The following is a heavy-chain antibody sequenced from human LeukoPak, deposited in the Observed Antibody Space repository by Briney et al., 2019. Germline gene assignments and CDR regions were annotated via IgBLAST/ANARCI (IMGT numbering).Heavy chain of an antibody. D-gene: IGHD5-18*01. Sequence: GGSLRLSCAASGFTFSSYSMNWVRQAPGKGLEWVSSISSSSSYIYYADSVKGRFTISRDNAKNSLYLQMNSLRAEDTAVYYCARDGAAMVLRWYFDLWGRGTLVTVSS. J-gene: IGHJ2*01. CDR1: GFTFSSYS. V-gene: IGHV3-21*01. CDR3: ARDGAAMVLRWYFDL. CDR2: ISSSSSYI.